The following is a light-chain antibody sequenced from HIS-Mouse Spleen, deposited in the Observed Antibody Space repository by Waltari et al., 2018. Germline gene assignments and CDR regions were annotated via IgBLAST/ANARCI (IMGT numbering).Light chain of an antibody. CDR3: YSTDSSGNHRV. CDR2: EDS. J-gene: IGLJ2*01. V-gene: IGLV3-10*01. CDR1: AFPKKY. Sequence: SYELTPPPPASVPPRQTARITSSGDAFPKKYAYWYQQKSGQAPVLVIYEDSKRPSGIPERFSGSSSGTMATLTISGAQVEDEADYYCYSTDSSGNHRVFGGGTKLTVL.